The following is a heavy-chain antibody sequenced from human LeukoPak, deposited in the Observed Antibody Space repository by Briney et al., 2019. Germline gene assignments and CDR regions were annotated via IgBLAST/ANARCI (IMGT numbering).Heavy chain of an antibody. CDR2: ISSNGKTI. CDR3: ARDRYSSSWFFDY. Sequence: GGSLRLSCATSGFTFSSYNMNWVRQAPGKGLEWVSFISSNGKTIHYADSVKGRFTISRDNAKNSLYLQMNSLRAEDTAVYYCARDRYSSSWFFDYWGQGTLVTVSS. D-gene: IGHD6-13*01. V-gene: IGHV3-48*01. J-gene: IGHJ4*02. CDR1: GFTFSSYN.